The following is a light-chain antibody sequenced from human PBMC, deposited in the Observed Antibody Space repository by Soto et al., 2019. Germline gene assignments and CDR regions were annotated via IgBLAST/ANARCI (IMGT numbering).Light chain of an antibody. J-gene: IGKJ2*01. CDR3: QQYNNWRYT. CDR1: QSVSSN. Sequence: EIVMTQSPATLSVSPGERATLSCRASQSVSSNLAWYQQKPGQAPRLLIYGASTRATGIPARFSGSRSGTEFTLTISSLQSEDFAVYYCQQYNNWRYTFGQGTKLEIK. CDR2: GAS. V-gene: IGKV3-15*01.